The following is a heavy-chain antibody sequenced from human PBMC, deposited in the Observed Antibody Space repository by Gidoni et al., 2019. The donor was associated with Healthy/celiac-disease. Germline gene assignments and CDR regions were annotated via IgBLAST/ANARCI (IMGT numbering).Heavy chain of an antibody. D-gene: IGHD6-25*01. CDR1: GGSISSGGYS. CDR2: IYQSGST. J-gene: IGHJ4*02. Sequence: QRQLQEYGSGLVKPSQTLSSTCAVSGGSISSGGYSWSWIRQPPGKGLEWIGYIYQSGSTYYNPSLKSRVTISVDRSKNQFSLKLSSVTAADTAVYYCARERRRGHFDYWGQGTLVTVSS. CDR3: ARERRRGHFDY. V-gene: IGHV4-30-2*01.